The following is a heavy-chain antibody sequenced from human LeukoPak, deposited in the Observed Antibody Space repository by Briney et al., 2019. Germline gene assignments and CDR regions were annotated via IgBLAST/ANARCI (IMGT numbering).Heavy chain of an antibody. D-gene: IGHD5-18*01. CDR3: ARNVDTAMVIDY. V-gene: IGHV4-59*01. J-gene: IGHJ4*02. CDR2: IYYSGST. Sequence: SETLSLTCTVSGGSISSYYWSWIRQPPGKGLEWIGYIYYSGSTNYNPSLKSRVTIPVDTSKNKFSLKLSSVTAADTAVYYCARNVDTAMVIDYWGQGTLVTVSS. CDR1: GGSISSYY.